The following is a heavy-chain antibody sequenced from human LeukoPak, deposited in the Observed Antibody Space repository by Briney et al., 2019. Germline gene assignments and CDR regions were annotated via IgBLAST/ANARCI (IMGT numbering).Heavy chain of an antibody. CDR2: IYSGGTT. CDR3: ARQSSATTTFDS. J-gene: IGHJ4*02. D-gene: IGHD4-17*01. V-gene: IGHV3-66*04. CDR1: GFTVGASH. Sequence: GGSLRLSCVASGFTVGASHMSWVRQAPGKGLEWVTAIYSGGTTYYADSVKGRFTISRDNSQNTVYLQMDSLRVEDTAVYFCARQSSATTTFDSWGQGTLVTVSS.